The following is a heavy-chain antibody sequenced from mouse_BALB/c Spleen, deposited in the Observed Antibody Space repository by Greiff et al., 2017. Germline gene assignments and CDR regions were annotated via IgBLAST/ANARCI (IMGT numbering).Heavy chain of an antibody. CDR3: TRSEY. CDR1: GYTFTSYW. CDR2: IYPSDSYT. V-gene: IGHV1-69*02. J-gene: IGHJ3*01. Sequence: QVQLQQSGAELVRPGASVKLSCKASGYTFTSYWINWVKQRPGQGLEWIGNIYPSDSYTNYNQKFKDKATLTVDKSSSTAYMQLSSPTSEDSAVYYCTRSEYWGQGTLVTVSA.